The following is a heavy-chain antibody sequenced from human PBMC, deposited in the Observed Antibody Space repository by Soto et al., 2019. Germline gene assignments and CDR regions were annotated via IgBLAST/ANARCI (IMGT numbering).Heavy chain of an antibody. D-gene: IGHD3-10*01. V-gene: IGHV1-18*01. CDR3: ARLWFGELPTHYYYGMDV. Sequence: QVQLVQSGAEVKKPGASVKVSCKASGYTFTSYGISWVRQAPGQGLEWMGWISAYNGNTNYAQKLQGRVTMTTDTTTSTAYMELRSLRSDDTAVYYCARLWFGELPTHYYYGMDVWGQGTTVTVSS. CDR2: ISAYNGNT. J-gene: IGHJ6*02. CDR1: GYTFTSYG.